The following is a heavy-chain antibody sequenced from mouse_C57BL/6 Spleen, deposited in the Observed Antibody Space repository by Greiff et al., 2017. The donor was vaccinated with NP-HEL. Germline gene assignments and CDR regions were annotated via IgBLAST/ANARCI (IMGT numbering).Heavy chain of an antibody. J-gene: IGHJ2*01. D-gene: IGHD2-9*01. CDR2: ISYDGSN. V-gene: IGHV3-6*01. CDR1: GYSITSGYY. CDR3: ARSYYGYDDY. Sequence: EVKLQESGPGLVKPSQSLSLTCSVTGYSITSGYYWNWIRQFPGNKLEWMGYISYDGSNNYNPSLKNRISITRDTSKNQFFLKLNSVTTEDTATYYCARSYYGYDDYWGQGTTLTVSS.